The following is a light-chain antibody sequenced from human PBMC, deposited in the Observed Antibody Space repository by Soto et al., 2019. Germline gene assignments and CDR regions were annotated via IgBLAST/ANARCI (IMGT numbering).Light chain of an antibody. Sequence: SYELTQPPSVSVAPGQTAGITCGGNNIGSRSVHWYQQKPGQAPVLVVYDDADRPSGIPERFSGSNSGNTATLTISRVEAGDEADYYCQVYDGSIDHNYHKYVFGTGTKVTVL. J-gene: IGLJ1*01. CDR2: DDA. V-gene: IGLV3-21*02. CDR3: QVYDGSIDHNYHKYV. CDR1: NIGSRS.